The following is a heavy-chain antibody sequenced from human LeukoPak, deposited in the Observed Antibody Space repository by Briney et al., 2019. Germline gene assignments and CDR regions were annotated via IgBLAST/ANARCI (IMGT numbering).Heavy chain of an antibody. CDR1: GYTFTGYY. Sequence: ASVKVSCKASGYTFTGYYMNWVRQAPGQGLEWMARINPNSGDTNYAQKVQGRVTMTKDTSISTAYMEMSRLRSDGTAVYYCARVFSFLSYYYDSSSYYPFDYWGQGTLVTVSS. D-gene: IGHD3-22*01. CDR3: ARVFSFLSYYYDSSSYYPFDY. V-gene: IGHV1-2*02. CDR2: INPNSGDT. J-gene: IGHJ4*02.